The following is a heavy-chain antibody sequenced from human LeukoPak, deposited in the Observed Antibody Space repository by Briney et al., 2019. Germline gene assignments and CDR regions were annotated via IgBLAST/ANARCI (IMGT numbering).Heavy chain of an antibody. V-gene: IGHV4-30-4*01. J-gene: IGHJ5*02. D-gene: IGHD6-13*01. Sequence: SETLSLSCTVSGGSITRGDYYWSWIRQSPGKGLEWIGYINYRGSTYYNPSLKSRVTISVDTSKDQFSLKLSSVTAADTAVYYCARVLWDSSSWYMGCFDPWGQGTLVTVSS. CDR2: INYRGST. CDR3: ARVLWDSSSWYMGCFDP. CDR1: GGSITRGDYY.